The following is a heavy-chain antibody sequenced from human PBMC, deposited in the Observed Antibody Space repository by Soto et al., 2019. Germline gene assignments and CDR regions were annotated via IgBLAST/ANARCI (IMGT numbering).Heavy chain of an antibody. D-gene: IGHD2-2*01. CDR2: ISGSGGST. J-gene: IGHJ6*03. Sequence: GGSLRLSCAASGFTFSSYAMSWVRQAPGKGLEWVSAISGSGGSTYYADSVKGRFTISRDNSKNTLYLQMNSLRAEDTAVYYCANYPDWSTSCQLPLCYMDVWGKGTTVTVSS. V-gene: IGHV3-23*01. CDR3: ANYPDWSTSCQLPLCYMDV. CDR1: GFTFSSYA.